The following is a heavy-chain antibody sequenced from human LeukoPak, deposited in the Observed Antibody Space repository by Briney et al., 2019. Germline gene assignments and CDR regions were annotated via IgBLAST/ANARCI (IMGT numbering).Heavy chain of an antibody. V-gene: IGHV1-2*02. CDR2: INPNRGGT. CDR1: GYTFTGYY. CDR3: ARDKEVAAAGTDYGMDV. J-gene: IGHJ6*02. Sequence: ASVKVSCKASGYTFTGYYMHWVRQAPGQGLEWMGWINPNRGGTNYAQKFQGRVTMTRDTSISTAYMELSRLRSDDTAVYYCARDKEVAAAGTDYGMDVWGQGTTVTVSS. D-gene: IGHD6-13*01.